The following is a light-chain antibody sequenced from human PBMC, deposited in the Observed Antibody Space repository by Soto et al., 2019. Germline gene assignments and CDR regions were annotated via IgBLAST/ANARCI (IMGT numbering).Light chain of an antibody. CDR1: QGISSY. V-gene: IGKV1-8*01. CDR3: QHFKTFPIT. CDR2: AAS. Sequence: AIRMTQSPSSFSASTGDRVTITCRASQGISSYLAWYQQKPGKAPKVLIYAASTLQSGVPSRFSGSGSGTDFTLTISSLQPEDFATYYCQHFKTFPITFGQGTRLEIK. J-gene: IGKJ5*01.